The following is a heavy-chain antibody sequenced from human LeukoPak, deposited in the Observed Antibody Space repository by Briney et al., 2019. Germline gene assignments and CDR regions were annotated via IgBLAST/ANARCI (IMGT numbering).Heavy chain of an antibody. CDR1: GDSISTGSYS. V-gene: IGHV4-39*01. CDR2: VYYSGNT. J-gene: IGHJ5*02. Sequence: SETLSLTCTVSGDSISTGSYSWGWVRQPPGKGLEWIGSVYYSGNTYYNPSLESRATISVVTSKNTFSLKLTSVTAADMGVYYCARHGRLTVFASVIYGVSFDTWGQGALATVPS. D-gene: IGHD4-17*01. CDR3: ARHGRLTVFASVIYGVSFDT.